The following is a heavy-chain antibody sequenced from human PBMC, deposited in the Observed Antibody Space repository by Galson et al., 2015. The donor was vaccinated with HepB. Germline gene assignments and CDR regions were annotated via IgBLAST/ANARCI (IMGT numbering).Heavy chain of an antibody. Sequence: SLRLSCAASGFTFDDYAMHWVRQAPGKGLEWVSGISWNSGSIGYADSVKGRFTISRGNAKNSLYLQMNSLRAEDTALYYCAKDVVFQTTVTPNWFDPWGQGTLVTVSS. J-gene: IGHJ5*02. V-gene: IGHV3-9*01. CDR2: ISWNSGSI. D-gene: IGHD4-11*01. CDR1: GFTFDDYA. CDR3: AKDVVFQTTVTPNWFDP.